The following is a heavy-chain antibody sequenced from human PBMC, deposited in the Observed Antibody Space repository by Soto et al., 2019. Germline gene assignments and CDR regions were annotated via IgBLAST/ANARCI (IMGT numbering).Heavy chain of an antibody. Sequence: GESLKISCKASGYSFTDYWIGWVRQMPGKGLESMGIIYPGDSETRYSPSFEGQVTISTDKSITTAYLQWSSLKASDSAIYYCARRSNYGDYDYWGQGTLVTVSS. J-gene: IGHJ4*02. CDR2: IYPGDSET. CDR3: ARRSNYGDYDY. CDR1: GYSFTDYW. V-gene: IGHV5-51*01. D-gene: IGHD4-17*01.